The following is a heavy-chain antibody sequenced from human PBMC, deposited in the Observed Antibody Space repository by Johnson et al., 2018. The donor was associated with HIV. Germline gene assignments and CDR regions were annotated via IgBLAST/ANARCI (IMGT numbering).Heavy chain of an antibody. Sequence: QVQLVESGGGEVQPGRSLRLSCAASGFTFSNYAMHWVRQAPGKGLEWVAVVSYDGSNKYHADSVKGRFTISRDNSENSLYLQMNSLRAEDTALYYCARGGVGGWDHDAFDIWGQGTMVTVSS. CDR1: GFTFSNYA. CDR2: VSYDGSNK. D-gene: IGHD6-19*01. V-gene: IGHV3-30-3*01. CDR3: ARGGVGGWDHDAFDI. J-gene: IGHJ3*02.